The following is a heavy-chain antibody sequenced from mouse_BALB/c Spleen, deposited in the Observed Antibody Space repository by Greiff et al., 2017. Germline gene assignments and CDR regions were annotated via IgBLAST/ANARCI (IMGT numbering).Heavy chain of an antibody. CDR2: ISDGGSYT. Sequence: EVMLVESGGGLVKPGGSLKLSCAASGFTFSDYYMYWVRQTPEKRLEWVATISDGGSYTYYPDSVKGRFTISRDNAKNNLYLQMSSLKSEDTAMYYCARGPVGGNYFDYWGQGTTLTVSS. CDR1: GFTFSDYY. J-gene: IGHJ2*01. D-gene: IGHD2-14*01. CDR3: ARGPVGGNYFDY. V-gene: IGHV5-4*02.